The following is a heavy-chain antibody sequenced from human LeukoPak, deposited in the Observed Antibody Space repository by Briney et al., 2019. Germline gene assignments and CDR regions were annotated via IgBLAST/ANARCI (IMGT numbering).Heavy chain of an antibody. CDR1: EFTFNIYS. J-gene: IGHJ4*02. Sequence: RGSLRLSRVASEFTFNIYSMRWVRQAPGRGPEWVSSITSSGDLTFYTDSVKGRFTISRDNAKNALYLQMNSLRAEDTAIYYSARLICSGYICPVCDNWGQGTLVTVSS. CDR3: ARLICSGYICPVCDN. D-gene: IGHD3-22*01. V-gene: IGHV3-23*01. CDR2: ITSSGDLT.